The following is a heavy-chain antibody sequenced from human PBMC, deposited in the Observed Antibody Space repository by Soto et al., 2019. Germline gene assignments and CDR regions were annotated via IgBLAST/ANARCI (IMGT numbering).Heavy chain of an antibody. V-gene: IGHV4-34*01. CDR2: INHSGST. CDR1: GGSFSGYY. Sequence: QVQLQQWGAGLLKPSETLSLTCAVYGGSFSGYYWTWLRQPPGTGLEWSGEINHSGSTNYNPSLKSRVTIEVDTSRNQFSPKLTSVTAADTAVYYCARDKITGLFDYWGQGTLVTVSS. CDR3: ARDKITGLFDY. D-gene: IGHD2-8*02. J-gene: IGHJ4*02.